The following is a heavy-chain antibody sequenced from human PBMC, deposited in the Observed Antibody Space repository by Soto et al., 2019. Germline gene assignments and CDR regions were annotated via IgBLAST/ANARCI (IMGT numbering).Heavy chain of an antibody. CDR2: IYYSGST. CDR1: GGSISSYY. J-gene: IGHJ6*02. D-gene: IGHD3-3*01. V-gene: IGHV4-59*01. Sequence: SETLSLTCTVSGGSISSYYWSWIRQPPGKGLEWIGYIYYSGSTNYNPSLKSRVTISVDTSKNQLSLKLSSVTAADTAVYYCARASSYYDFWSGYYTGHFGMDVWGQGTTVTVSS. CDR3: ARASSYYDFWSGYYTGHFGMDV.